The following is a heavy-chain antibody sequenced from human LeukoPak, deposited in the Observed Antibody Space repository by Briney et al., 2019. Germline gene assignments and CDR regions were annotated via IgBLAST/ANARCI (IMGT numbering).Heavy chain of an antibody. CDR3: AEDVPLTGGRSLLY. D-gene: IGHD2-8*02. CDR2: IKGKAGGETT. Sequence: GGSLRLSCAASGFTDNTNHMSWVRQAPGKGLEWVGLIKGKAGGETTHYAAPVKGRFTISRDDSRNTLYLQMNSLKTEDTALYYCAEDVPLTGGRSLLYWGQGTLVSVSS. CDR1: GFTDNTNH. V-gene: IGHV3-15*01. J-gene: IGHJ4*02.